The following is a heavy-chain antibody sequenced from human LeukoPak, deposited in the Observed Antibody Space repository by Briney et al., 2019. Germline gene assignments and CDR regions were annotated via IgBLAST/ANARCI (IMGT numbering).Heavy chain of an antibody. J-gene: IGHJ4*02. CDR3: VTAESVNGDYVRWGY. D-gene: IGHD4-17*01. CDR1: GLTFSAYW. CDR2: INSDGRST. V-gene: IGHV3-74*01. Sequence: GGSLRLSCAASGLTFSAYWMHWVRQAPGKGLVCVSRINSDGRSTSYADFVKGRFTSSRDNAKNTLYLQMDSLRAEDTAVYYCVTAESVNGDYVRWGYWGQVTLVTVSS.